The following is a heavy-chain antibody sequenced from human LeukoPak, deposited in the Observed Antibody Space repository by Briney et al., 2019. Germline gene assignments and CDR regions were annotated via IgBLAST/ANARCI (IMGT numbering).Heavy chain of an antibody. V-gene: IGHV4-61*02. Sequence: SQTLSLTCTVSRGSISSGSYYWSWIRQPPGKRLEWIGRIYTSGSTNYNPSLKSRVTISVDTSKNQFSLKLSSVTAADTAVYYCARESSHYYGMDVWGQGTTVTVSS. CDR1: RGSISSGSYY. D-gene: IGHD6-6*01. J-gene: IGHJ6*02. CDR2: IYTSGST. CDR3: ARESSHYYGMDV.